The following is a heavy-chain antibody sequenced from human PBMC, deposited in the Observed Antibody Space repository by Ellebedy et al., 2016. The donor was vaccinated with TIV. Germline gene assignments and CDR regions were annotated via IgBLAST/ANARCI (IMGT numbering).Heavy chain of an antibody. Sequence: ASVKVSCXASGYTFTSYGISWVRQAPGQGLEWMGWISAYNGNTNYAQKFQGRVALTRDTSISTAHMELRRLTSDDTAVYYCARDDRVGYFDYWGQGTLVTVSS. CDR1: GYTFTSYG. CDR3: ARDDRVGYFDY. J-gene: IGHJ4*02. CDR2: ISAYNGNT. V-gene: IGHV1-18*01.